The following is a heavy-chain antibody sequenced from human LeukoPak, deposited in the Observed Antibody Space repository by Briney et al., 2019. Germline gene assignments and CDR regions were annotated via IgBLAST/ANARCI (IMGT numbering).Heavy chain of an antibody. V-gene: IGHV3-23*01. Sequence: GGSLRLSCAASGFTFSTYAMSWVRQAPGKGLEWVSAISGSGDGGSGGITYHADSVKGRFTISRDNSKNTLYLQMNSLRAEDTAVYYCARGYLVPAAILGGHDAFDIWGQGTMVTVSS. CDR3: ARGYLVPAAILGGHDAFDI. D-gene: IGHD2-2*02. J-gene: IGHJ3*02. CDR2: ISGSGDGGSGGIT. CDR1: GFTFSTYA.